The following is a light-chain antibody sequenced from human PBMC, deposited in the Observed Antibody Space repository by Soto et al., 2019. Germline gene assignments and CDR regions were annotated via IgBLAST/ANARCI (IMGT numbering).Light chain of an antibody. CDR3: SSYTTSNTRQIV. CDR2: DVS. Sequence: QSVLTQPASVSGSPGQSITISCTGTNSDVGGYNYVSWYQQHPGKAPKFMIYDVSNRPPGVSNRFSGSKSGNTASLTISGLQAEDEADYYCSSYTTSNTRQIVFGTGTKVTVL. V-gene: IGLV2-14*01. CDR1: NSDVGGYNY. J-gene: IGLJ1*01.